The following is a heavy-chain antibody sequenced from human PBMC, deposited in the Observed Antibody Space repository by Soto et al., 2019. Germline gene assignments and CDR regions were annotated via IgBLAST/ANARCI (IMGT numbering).Heavy chain of an antibody. V-gene: IGHV4-30-4*01. D-gene: IGHD2-2*01. CDR3: AQGSSCSSTSSDVIDY. CDR2: IYYSGST. J-gene: IGHJ4*02. Sequence: SETLSLTCTVSGGSISSGDYYWSWIRQPQGKGLEWIGYIYYSGSTYYNPSLKSRVTISVDTSKHQFSLKLSSVTAAVPAVYYCAQGSSCSSTSSDVIDYGGEGTLVTVAS. CDR1: GGSISSGDYY.